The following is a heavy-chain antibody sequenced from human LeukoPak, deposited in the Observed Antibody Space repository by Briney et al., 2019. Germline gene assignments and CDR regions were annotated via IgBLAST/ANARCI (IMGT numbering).Heavy chain of an antibody. Sequence: SETLSLTCTVSGGSISSYYWTWIRQPAGKGLEWIGRIYTTGSTNYNPSLKSRVTMSVDTSENQFSLKLSSVTAADTAVYYCASRWGDYYDSSGFDYWGQGTLVTVSS. D-gene: IGHD3-22*01. V-gene: IGHV4-4*07. CDR2: IYTTGST. CDR1: GGSISSYY. CDR3: ASRWGDYYDSSGFDY. J-gene: IGHJ4*02.